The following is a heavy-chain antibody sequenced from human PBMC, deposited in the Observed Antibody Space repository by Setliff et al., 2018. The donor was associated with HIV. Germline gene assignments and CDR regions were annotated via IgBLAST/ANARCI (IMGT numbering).Heavy chain of an antibody. CDR1: GFSFRNFA. Sequence: PGGSLRLSCATSGFSFRNFAMNWVRQAPGKGLEWVSYISSSSSTIYYADSVRGRFTISRDNSKSTLYLQMNSLRVEDTALYYCVKDGSGTGRNFFYMDVWGKGTTVTVSS. CDR3: VKDGSGTGRNFFYMDV. J-gene: IGHJ6*03. V-gene: IGHV3-48*01. D-gene: IGHD3-9*01. CDR2: ISSSSSTI.